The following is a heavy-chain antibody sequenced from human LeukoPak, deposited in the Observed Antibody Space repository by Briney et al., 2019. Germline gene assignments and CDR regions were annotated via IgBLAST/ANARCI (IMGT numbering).Heavy chain of an antibody. CDR2: ISSSSSYI. V-gene: IGHV3-21*01. Sequence: PGGSLRLSCAASGVTFSSYSMNWVRQAPGKGLEWVSSISSSSSYIYYADSVKGRFTISRDNAKNSLYLQMNSLRAEDTAVYYCASLLGPRSGKDVWGQGTTVTVSS. CDR3: ASLLGPRSGKDV. CDR1: GVTFSSYS. D-gene: IGHD3-10*01. J-gene: IGHJ6*02.